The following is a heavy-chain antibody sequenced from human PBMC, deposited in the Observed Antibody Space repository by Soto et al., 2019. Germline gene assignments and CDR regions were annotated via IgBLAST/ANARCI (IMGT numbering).Heavy chain of an antibody. CDR2: INPKSGGT. CDR1: GNTFTAHY. Sequence: ASAKVSCKYCGNTFTAHYIYWVRQAPGQGFEWMGWINPKSGGTKYPQKFQGRVTMTRDTSLSTVYMTLTRLTSDDTAVYYCARDLAKGGGSAGFDYWGQGTLVTVSS. CDR3: ARDLAKGGGSAGFDY. V-gene: IGHV1-2*02. D-gene: IGHD1-26*01. J-gene: IGHJ4*02.